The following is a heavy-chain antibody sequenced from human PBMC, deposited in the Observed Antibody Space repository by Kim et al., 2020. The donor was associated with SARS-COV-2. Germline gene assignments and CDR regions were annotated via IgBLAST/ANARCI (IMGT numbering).Heavy chain of an antibody. V-gene: IGHV4-59*01. D-gene: IGHD3-10*01. CDR1: GGSISSYY. CDR3: ARVKVREANFAVIAEYYFDS. Sequence: SETLSLTCTVSGGSISSYYWSWIRQPPGKGLEWIGYIYYSGSTNYNPSLKSRVTISVDTSKNQFSLKLSSVTAADTAVYYCARVKVREANFAVIAEYYFDSWGQGPLVTVPS. J-gene: IGHJ4*02. CDR2: IYYSGST.